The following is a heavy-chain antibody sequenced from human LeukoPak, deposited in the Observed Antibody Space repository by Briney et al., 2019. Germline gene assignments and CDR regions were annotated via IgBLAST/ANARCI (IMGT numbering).Heavy chain of an antibody. CDR3: AGTPYYYDSSGYYYERYFDY. CDR2: IYTSGST. V-gene: IGHV4-4*07. CDR1: GGSISSYY. Sequence: TSETLSLTCTVSGGSISSYYWSWIRQPAGKGLEWIGRIYTSGSTNYNPSLKSRVTMSVDTSKNQFSLKLSSVTAADTAVYYCAGTPYYYDSSGYYYERYFDYWGQGTLVTVSS. J-gene: IGHJ4*02. D-gene: IGHD3-22*01.